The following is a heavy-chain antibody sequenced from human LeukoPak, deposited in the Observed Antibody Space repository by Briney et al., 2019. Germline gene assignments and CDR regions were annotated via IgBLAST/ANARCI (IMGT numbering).Heavy chain of an antibody. CDR3: ARDLYYFESEGYYASDY. Sequence: GGSLRLSCEASGFTFSTYWMGWVRQARGKGLEGVGDINQDGTEKQYLDSMRGRFTISRDNAKNSLFLQMNSLRAEDTAVYFCARDLYYFESEGYYASDYWGQGTLVTVSS. D-gene: IGHD3-22*01. V-gene: IGHV3-7*01. J-gene: IGHJ4*02. CDR1: GFTFSTYW. CDR2: INQDGTEK.